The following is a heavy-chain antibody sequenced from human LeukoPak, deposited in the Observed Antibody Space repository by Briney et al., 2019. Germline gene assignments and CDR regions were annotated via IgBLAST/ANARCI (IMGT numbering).Heavy chain of an antibody. CDR3: AKGSKAVVFTRDHYMDV. Sequence: GGSLRLSCVASGFTFSRYWMSWVRQAPGKGLEWVANINQDGSEMYFVDSVRGRFTVSRDNAKNSLYLQMNSLRAEDTAVYYCAKGSKAVVFTRDHYMDVWGKGTTVTFSS. CDR2: INQDGSEM. J-gene: IGHJ6*03. V-gene: IGHV3-7*01. D-gene: IGHD3-22*01. CDR1: GFTFSRYW.